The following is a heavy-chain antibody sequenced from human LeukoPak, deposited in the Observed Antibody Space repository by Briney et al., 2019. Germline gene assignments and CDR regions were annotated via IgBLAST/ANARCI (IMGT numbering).Heavy chain of an antibody. J-gene: IGHJ1*01. V-gene: IGHV4-4*07. CDR3: ARDFTRNSYAVAEFFHP. Sequence: SETLSPTCTVSGDFISGYYWNWIRHSAGEGLEWVGRIYANGGTNLHPSLRSRVSMSVDTSKNQFSLKLTSVTAADTAIYYCARDFTRNSYAVAEFFHPWGQGTLGSVSS. CDR1: GDFISGYY. D-gene: IGHD5-18*01. CDR2: IYANGGT.